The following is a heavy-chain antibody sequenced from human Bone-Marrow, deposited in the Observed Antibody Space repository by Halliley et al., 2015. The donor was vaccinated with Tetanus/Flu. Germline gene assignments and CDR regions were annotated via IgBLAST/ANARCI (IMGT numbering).Heavy chain of an antibody. D-gene: IGHD6-6*01. CDR3: AKRGSSSSPATGYYSGMDV. J-gene: IGHJ6*02. V-gene: IGHV3-23*01. Sequence: YYADSVKGRFTISRDNSKNTLYLQMNSLRVEDTAVYYGAKRGSSSSPATGYYSGMDVWGQGTTVTVSS.